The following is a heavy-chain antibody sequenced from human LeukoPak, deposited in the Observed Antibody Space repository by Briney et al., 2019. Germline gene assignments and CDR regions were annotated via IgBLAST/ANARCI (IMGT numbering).Heavy chain of an antibody. CDR1: GFTFNSYG. D-gene: IGHD6-13*01. CDR2: IWYDGSKK. V-gene: IGHV3-30*02. Sequence: GGSLRLSCAVSGFTFNSYGMHWVRQAPGKGREWVAFIWYDGSKKYYADSVKGRFTISRDNSKSTLYLQMNSLRAEDTAVYYCARDATPIAQQDAFDIWGQGTMVTVSS. CDR3: ARDATPIAQQDAFDI. J-gene: IGHJ3*02.